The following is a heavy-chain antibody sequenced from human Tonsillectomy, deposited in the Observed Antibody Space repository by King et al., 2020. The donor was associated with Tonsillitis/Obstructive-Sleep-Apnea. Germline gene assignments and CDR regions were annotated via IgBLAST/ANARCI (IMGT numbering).Heavy chain of an antibody. Sequence: QLVQSGAEVKKPGESLKISCKGSGYSFSEYWIAWVRQMPGKGLEWMGIIYPDDSDTRYSPSFQGQVTMSVYKSISTAYLQWSSLKASDTAIYYCARRRDVVVPAAIAGWFDPWGQGTLVTVSS. CDR2: IYPDDSDT. CDR1: GYSFSEYW. CDR3: ARRRDVVVPAAIAGWFDP. J-gene: IGHJ5*02. D-gene: IGHD2-2*02. V-gene: IGHV5-51*01.